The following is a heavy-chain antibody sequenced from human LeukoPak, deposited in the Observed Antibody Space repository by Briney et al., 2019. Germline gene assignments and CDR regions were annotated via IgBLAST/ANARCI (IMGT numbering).Heavy chain of an antibody. V-gene: IGHV1-69*05. CDR3: ASFGDSYGFN. D-gene: IGHD5-18*01. J-gene: IGHJ4*02. CDR1: GGTFSSYA. Sequence: GSSVKVSCKASGGTFSSYAISWVRQAPGQGLEWMGGIIPIFGTANYAQKFQGRVTITTDESTSTAYMELSSLRSEDTAVYYCASFGDSYGFNWGQGTLVTVSS. CDR2: IIPIFGTA.